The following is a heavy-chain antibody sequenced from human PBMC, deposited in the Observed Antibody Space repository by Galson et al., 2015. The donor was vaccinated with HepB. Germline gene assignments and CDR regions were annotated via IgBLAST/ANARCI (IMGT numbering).Heavy chain of an antibody. CDR2: IKQDGSEK. J-gene: IGHJ2*01. Sequence: SLRLSCAASGFNFSGYWMSWVRQAPGRGLEWVANIKQDGSEKCYVDSVKGRFTISRDNAKNSLYLQMNSLRAEDTAVYYCARDWVGGDYGDYASWYFDLWGRGTLVTVSS. CDR1: GFNFSGYW. D-gene: IGHD4-17*01. V-gene: IGHV3-7*01. CDR3: ARDWVGGDYGDYASWYFDL.